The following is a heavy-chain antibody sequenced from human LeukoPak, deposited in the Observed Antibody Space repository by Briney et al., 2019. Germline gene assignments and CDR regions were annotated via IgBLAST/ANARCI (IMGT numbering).Heavy chain of an antibody. Sequence: SETLSLTCAVYGVSFSGYYWSWLRQPPGKGLEWIGEINHSGSTNYNPSLKSRVTISVDTSKNQFSLKLSSVTAADTAVYYCARAGYSSSWNPNWFDPWGQGTLVTVSS. CDR3: ARAGYSSSWNPNWFDP. J-gene: IGHJ5*02. D-gene: IGHD6-13*01. CDR2: INHSGST. CDR1: GVSFSGYY. V-gene: IGHV4-34*01.